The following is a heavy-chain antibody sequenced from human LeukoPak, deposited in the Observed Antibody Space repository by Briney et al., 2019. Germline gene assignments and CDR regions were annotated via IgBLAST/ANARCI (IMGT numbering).Heavy chain of an antibody. CDR2: ISASGGTT. CDR1: GFTFNSYA. Sequence: GGSLRLSCAASGFTFNSYAMSWVRQAPGKGLEWVSVISASGGTTYYADSVKGRFTISRDSSKNTLYVEMSSLNAEDTAVYYCARGISFSRYFDFWGQGTLVTVSS. J-gene: IGHJ4*02. D-gene: IGHD2/OR15-2a*01. V-gene: IGHV3-23*01. CDR3: ARGISFSRYFDF.